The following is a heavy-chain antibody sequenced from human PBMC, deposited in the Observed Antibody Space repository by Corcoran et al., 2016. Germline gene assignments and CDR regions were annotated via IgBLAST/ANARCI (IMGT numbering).Heavy chain of an antibody. CDR3: ARQRYCSGGGCASFDP. Sequence: QVQLQESGPGLVKPSETLSLTCTVSGGSISSYYWNWIRQAPGKGLEWIGNIYYSGSTNYNPSLRSRVTISVDTSTSQFSLKLSSVTAADTAGYYCARQRYCSGGGCASFDPWGQGILVIVSS. J-gene: IGHJ5*02. D-gene: IGHD2-15*01. CDR1: GGSISSYY. CDR2: IYYSGST. V-gene: IGHV4-59*01.